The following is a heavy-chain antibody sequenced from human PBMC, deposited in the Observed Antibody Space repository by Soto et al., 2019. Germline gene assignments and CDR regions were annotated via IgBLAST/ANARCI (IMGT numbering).Heavy chain of an antibody. V-gene: IGHV3-30*18. CDR3: AKGQRYCSGGSCVEIDY. J-gene: IGHJ4*02. D-gene: IGHD2-15*01. CDR1: GFTFSSYG. Sequence: SLRLSCSASGFTFSSYGMHWVRQAPGKGLEWVAVISYDGSNKYYADSVKGRFTITRDNSKNTLYLQMNSLRAEDTAVYYCAKGQRYCSGGSCVEIDYWGQGTLVTVSS. CDR2: ISYDGSNK.